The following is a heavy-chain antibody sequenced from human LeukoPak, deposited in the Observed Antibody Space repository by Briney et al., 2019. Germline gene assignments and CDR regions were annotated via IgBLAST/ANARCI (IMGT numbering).Heavy chain of an antibody. CDR3: ARADSSGYYDSRDAFDI. V-gene: IGHV1-69*13. Sequence: ASVTVSCKASGGTFSSYAISWVRQAPGQGLEWMGGIIPIFGTANYAQKFQGRVTITADESTSTAYMELSSLRSEDTAVYYCARADSSGYYDSRDAFDIWGQGTMVTVSS. CDR1: GGTFSSYA. CDR2: IIPIFGTA. D-gene: IGHD3-22*01. J-gene: IGHJ3*02.